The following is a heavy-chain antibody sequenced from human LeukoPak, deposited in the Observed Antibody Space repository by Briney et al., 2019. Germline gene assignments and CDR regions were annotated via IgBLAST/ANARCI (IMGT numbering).Heavy chain of an antibody. Sequence: PGGSLRLSCAASGFTFSSYAMSWVRQAPGKGLEWVSSISSSSSYIYYADAVKGRFTISRDNAKNSLYLQMNSLRAEDTAVYYCATGGLYSSGDYWGQGTLVTVSS. J-gene: IGHJ4*02. V-gene: IGHV3-21*01. CDR1: GFTFSSYA. CDR2: ISSSSSYI. CDR3: ATGGLYSSGDY. D-gene: IGHD6-19*01.